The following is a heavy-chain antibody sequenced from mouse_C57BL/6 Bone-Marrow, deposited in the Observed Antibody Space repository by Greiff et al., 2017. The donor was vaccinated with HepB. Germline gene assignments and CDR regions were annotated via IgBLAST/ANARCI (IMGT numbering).Heavy chain of an antibody. CDR3: ARRHLLGFDAMDY. Sequence: VQLQQPGAELVKPGASVKLSCKASGYTFTSYWMHWVKQRPGQGLEWIGMIHPNSGSTNYNEKFKSKATLTVDKSSSTAYMQLSSLTSEDSAVYYCARRHLLGFDAMDYWGQGTSVTVSS. CDR2: IHPNSGST. J-gene: IGHJ4*01. D-gene: IGHD4-1*01. V-gene: IGHV1-64*01. CDR1: GYTFTSYW.